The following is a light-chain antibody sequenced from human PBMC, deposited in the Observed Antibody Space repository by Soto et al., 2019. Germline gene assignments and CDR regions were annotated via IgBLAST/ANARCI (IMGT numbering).Light chain of an antibody. CDR3: LQYRSFPRT. J-gene: IGKJ1*01. CDR2: AAS. Sequence: DLQMTQSPYSLPASVGDRVTITCRASQSISSFLTWYQQKAGEAPKRLIYAASSLHSGVPSRFSGSGSGTEFTLTISSLQPEDFATYYCLQYRSFPRTFGQGTKVDI. V-gene: IGKV1-17*01. CDR1: QSISSF.